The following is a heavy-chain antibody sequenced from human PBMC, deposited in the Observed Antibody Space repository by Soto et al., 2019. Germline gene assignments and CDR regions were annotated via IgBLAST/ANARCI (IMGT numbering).Heavy chain of an antibody. CDR2: IYYSGST. V-gene: IGHV4-59*08. CDR1: GGPISSYY. D-gene: IGHD6-13*01. Sequence: SETLSLTCTVSGGPISSYYWSWIRQPPGKGLEWIGYIYYSGSTNYNPSLKSRVTISVDTSKNQFSLKLSSVTAADTAVYYCARHTKAAAGKGGLDYWGQGTLVTVSS. CDR3: ARHTKAAAGKGGLDY. J-gene: IGHJ4*02.